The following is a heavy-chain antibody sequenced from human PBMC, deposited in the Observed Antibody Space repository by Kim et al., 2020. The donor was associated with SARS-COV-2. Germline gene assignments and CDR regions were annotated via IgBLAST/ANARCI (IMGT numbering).Heavy chain of an antibody. V-gene: IGHV7-4-1*02. J-gene: IGHJ4*02. CDR3: ARAMADY. Sequence: NTGNPTYAQGFTGRFVFSLDTSVSTAYLQISSLKAEDTAVYYCARAMADYWGQGTLVTVSS. D-gene: IGHD3-10*01. CDR2: NTGNP.